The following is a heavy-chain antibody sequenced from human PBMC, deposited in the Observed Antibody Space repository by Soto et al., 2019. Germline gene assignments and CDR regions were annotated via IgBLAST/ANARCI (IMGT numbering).Heavy chain of an antibody. CDR2: ISWNSGSI. J-gene: IGHJ4*02. CDR1: GFTFDDYA. V-gene: IGHV3-9*01. D-gene: IGHD6-19*01. CDR3: AKALSSGSTDFDY. Sequence: EVQLVESGGGLVQPGRSLRLSCGASGFTFDDYAMHWVRQAPGKGLERVSGISWNSGSIGYADSVKGRFTISRDNAKNSLYLQMNSLRAEDTAVYYCAKALSSGSTDFDYWGQGTLVTVSS.